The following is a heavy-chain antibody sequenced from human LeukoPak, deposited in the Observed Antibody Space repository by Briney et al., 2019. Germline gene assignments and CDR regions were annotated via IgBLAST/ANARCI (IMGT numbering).Heavy chain of an antibody. J-gene: IGHJ6*03. CDR1: GVTFHDDG. CDR3: ARARLLDFYYSYRDV. CDR2: INWNGDST. D-gene: IGHD3-3*01. Sequence: GGSLRLSCAASGVTFHDDGMSWVRHAQGKGLEWESGINWNGDSTDYADSLKGRLTISRDNAKNSLYLQMHSLTAEDTALYYCARARLLDFYYSYRDVWGKGTTVTVSS. V-gene: IGHV3-20*04.